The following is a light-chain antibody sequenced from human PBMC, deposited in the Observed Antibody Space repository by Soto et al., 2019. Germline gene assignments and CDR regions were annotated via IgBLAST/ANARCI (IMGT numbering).Light chain of an antibody. CDR2: GAS. CDR1: QSVNSN. J-gene: IGKJ5*01. V-gene: IGKV3-15*01. Sequence: EIVMTQAPATLSVSPGERATLSWRASQSVNSNYLAWYQQRPGQAPRLLIYGASTRATGIPARFSGSGSGTEFTLTISSLQSEDFAVYYCQQYNNWPPITFGQGTRLQV. CDR3: QQYNNWPPIT.